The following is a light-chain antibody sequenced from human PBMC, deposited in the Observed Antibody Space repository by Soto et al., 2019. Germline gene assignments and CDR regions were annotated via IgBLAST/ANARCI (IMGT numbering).Light chain of an antibody. CDR2: EVT. V-gene: IGLV2-14*01. CDR1: SNDVGGYNY. J-gene: IGLJ1*01. CDR3: ASYTSTIPYV. Sequence: QSALTQPASVSGSPGQSITISCTGSSNDVGGYNYVSWYQQHPGQAPKLIIYEVTDRPSGVSPRFSGSKSANTASLTISGLQVDDEAEYICASYTSTIPYVFGSGTKVTVL.